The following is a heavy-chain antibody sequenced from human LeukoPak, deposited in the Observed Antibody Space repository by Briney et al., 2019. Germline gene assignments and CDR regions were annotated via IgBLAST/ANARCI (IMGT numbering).Heavy chain of an antibody. V-gene: IGHV4-39*07. CDR1: GGSISSSSYY. Sequence: NSSETLSLTCTVSGGSISSSSYYWGWIRQPPGKGLEWIGSIYHSGSTYYNPSLKSRVTVSVDTSKNQFSLKLSSVTAADTAVYYCARGYYYDSSGYSPDAFDIWGQGTMVTVSS. D-gene: IGHD3-22*01. J-gene: IGHJ3*02. CDR3: ARGYYYDSSGYSPDAFDI. CDR2: IYHSGST.